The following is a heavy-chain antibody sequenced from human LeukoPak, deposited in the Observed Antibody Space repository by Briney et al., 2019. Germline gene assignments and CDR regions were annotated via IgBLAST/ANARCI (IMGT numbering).Heavy chain of an antibody. CDR1: GGSIGTYY. V-gene: IGHV4-59*01. D-gene: IGHD3-3*01. CDR3: ARGRDFRSGYSFAY. CDR2: VYYSGSA. J-gene: IGHJ4*02. Sequence: SETLSLTCSVSGGSIGTYYWSWIRQPPGKGLEWVGYVYYSGSAEYNPSLQSRVTTLVDTSKIQFSLKLSTVTAADTAVYYCARGRDFRSGYSFAYWGQGALVTVSS.